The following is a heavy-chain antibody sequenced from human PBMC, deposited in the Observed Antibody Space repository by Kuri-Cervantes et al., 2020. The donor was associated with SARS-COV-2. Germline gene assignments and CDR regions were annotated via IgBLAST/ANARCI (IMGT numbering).Heavy chain of an antibody. D-gene: IGHD2-2*01. CDR2: IYYSGST. Sequence: SETLSLTCTVSGGSVSSGSYYWSWIRQPPGKGLEWIGYIYYSGSTNYNPSLKSRVTISVDTSKNQFSLKLSSVTAADTAVYYCARGYCSSTSCSPVDYYGMDVWGQGTTVTVSS. CDR1: GGSVSSGSYY. V-gene: IGHV4-61*01. CDR3: ARGYCSSTSCSPVDYYGMDV. J-gene: IGHJ6*02.